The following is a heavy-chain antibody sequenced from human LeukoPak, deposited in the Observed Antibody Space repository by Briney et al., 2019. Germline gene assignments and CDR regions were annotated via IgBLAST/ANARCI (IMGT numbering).Heavy chain of an antibody. CDR1: GFTFSSYN. CDR2: ISGSSTYI. V-gene: IGHV3-21*01. D-gene: IGHD6-19*01. CDR3: AKVGSGWYGVDY. Sequence: GGSLRLSCAASGFTFSSYNMNWVRQAPGKGLEWVSSISGSSTYIYYANSLKGRFTISRDNAKNSLYLQMNSLRAEDTAVYYCAKVGSGWYGVDYWGQGTLVTVSS. J-gene: IGHJ4*02.